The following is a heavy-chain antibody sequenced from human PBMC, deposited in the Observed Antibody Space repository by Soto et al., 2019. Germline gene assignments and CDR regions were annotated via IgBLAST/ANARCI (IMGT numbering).Heavy chain of an antibody. CDR3: AIIYDFWWGYQPYYYYGMDV. CDR1: GGTFSSYA. Sequence: SVKVSCKASGGTFSSYAISWVRQAPGQGLEWMGGIIPIFGTANYAQKFQGRVTITADESTSTAYMELSSLRSEDTAVYYCAIIYDFWWGYQPYYYYGMDVWGQGTTVTVSS. V-gene: IGHV1-69*13. D-gene: IGHD3-3*01. CDR2: IIPIFGTA. J-gene: IGHJ6*02.